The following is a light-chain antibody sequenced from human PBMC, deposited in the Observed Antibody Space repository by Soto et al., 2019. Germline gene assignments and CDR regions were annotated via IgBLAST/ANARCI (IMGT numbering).Light chain of an antibody. CDR3: QQYNTMGT. CDR2: KAS. Sequence: DIQMTQSPSTLSAPVGERDTITCRASQSISSWLAWYQQKPGKVPKLLIYKASSLESGVPSRFSGSGSGTEFTLTISSLQPDDFATYYCQQYNTMGTFGQGTKV. CDR1: QSISSW. J-gene: IGKJ1*01. V-gene: IGKV1-5*03.